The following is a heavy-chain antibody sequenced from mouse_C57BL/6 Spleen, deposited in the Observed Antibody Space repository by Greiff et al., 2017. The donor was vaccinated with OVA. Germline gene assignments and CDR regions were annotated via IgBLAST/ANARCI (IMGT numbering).Heavy chain of an antibody. J-gene: IGHJ3*01. CDR2: IDPETGGT. Sequence: QVQLQESGAELVRPGASVTLSCKASGYTFTDYEMRWVKQTPVHGLEWIGAIDPETGGTAYNQKFKGKAILTADKSSSTAYMELRSLTSEDSAVYYCSSRVLFAYWGQGTLVTVSA. CDR3: SSRVLFAY. V-gene: IGHV1-15*01. CDR1: GYTFTDYE.